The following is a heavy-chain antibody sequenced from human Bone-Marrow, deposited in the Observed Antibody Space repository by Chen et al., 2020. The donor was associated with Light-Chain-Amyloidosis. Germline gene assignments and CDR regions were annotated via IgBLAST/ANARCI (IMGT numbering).Heavy chain of an antibody. V-gene: IGHV3-23*01. J-gene: IGHJ5*02. Sequence: EVQLLESGGGLVQPGGSLRLSCAASGFTFSHYAMIWVRQAPGKGLEWISAIIGNGATTFYADSVKSRFTISKDNSKNTLKLQINSLRAEDSAVYYCAKDALLSVSYRETTWGQGTLVTVST. CDR2: IIGNGATT. D-gene: IGHD3-16*01. CDR3: AKDALLSVSYRETT. CDR1: GFTFSHYA.